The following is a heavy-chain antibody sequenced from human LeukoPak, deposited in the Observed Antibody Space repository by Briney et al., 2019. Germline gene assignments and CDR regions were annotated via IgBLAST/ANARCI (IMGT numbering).Heavy chain of an antibody. CDR2: IYYSGSP. V-gene: IGHV4-59*08. CDR3: ARGTVTTSMKAFDI. Sequence: SETLSLTCTVSGGTISGYYWSWIRQPPGKGLEWIGYIYYSGSPNYNPSLKSRVTISVDTSKKQSSLKLSSVTAADTAVYYCARGTVTTSMKAFDIWGQGTMVTVSS. CDR1: GGTISGYY. D-gene: IGHD4-17*01. J-gene: IGHJ3*02.